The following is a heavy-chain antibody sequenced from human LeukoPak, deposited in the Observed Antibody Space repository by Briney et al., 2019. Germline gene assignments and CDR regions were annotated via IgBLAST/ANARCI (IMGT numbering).Heavy chain of an antibody. D-gene: IGHD5-24*01. CDR1: GGSISSYY. CDR2: IYYSGST. V-gene: IGHV4-59*01. CDR3: ASSFRDGYKDYYYYYYYMDV. Sequence: SETLSLTCTVSGGSISSYYWSWIRQPPGKGLEWIGYIYYSGSTNYNPSLKSRVTISVDTSKNQFSLKLSSVTAADTAVYYCASSFRDGYKDYYYYYYYMDVWGKGTTVTISS. J-gene: IGHJ6*03.